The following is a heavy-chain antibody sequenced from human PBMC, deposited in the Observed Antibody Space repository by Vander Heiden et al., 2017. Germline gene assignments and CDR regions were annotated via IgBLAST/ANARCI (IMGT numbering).Heavy chain of an antibody. D-gene: IGHD3-22*01. Sequence: QVQLVQSGAEVKKPGSSVKVSCKASGGTFSSYAISWVRQAPGQGLEWMGGIIPILGIANYAQKFQGRVTITADKSTSTAYMELSSLRSEDTAVYYCARAAETYYYDSSGYYLDYWGQGTLVTVSS. CDR2: IIPILGIA. V-gene: IGHV1-69*10. CDR1: GGTFSSYA. CDR3: ARAAETYYYDSSGYYLDY. J-gene: IGHJ4*02.